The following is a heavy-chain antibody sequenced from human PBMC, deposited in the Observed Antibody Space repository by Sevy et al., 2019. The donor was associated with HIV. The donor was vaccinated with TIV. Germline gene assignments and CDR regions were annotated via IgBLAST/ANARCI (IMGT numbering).Heavy chain of an antibody. J-gene: IGHJ6*04. V-gene: IGHV4-38-2*01. CDR3: ARGYSSSRPASMDV. Sequence: SETLSLTCAVSGYSISSGYYWGWIRPPPGKGLEWIGSIYHSGSTYYNPSLKSRVTISVDTSKNQFSLKLSSVTAADTAVYYCARGYSSSRPASMDVWGKGTTVTVSS. CDR2: IYHSGST. CDR1: GYSISSGYY. D-gene: IGHD6-13*01.